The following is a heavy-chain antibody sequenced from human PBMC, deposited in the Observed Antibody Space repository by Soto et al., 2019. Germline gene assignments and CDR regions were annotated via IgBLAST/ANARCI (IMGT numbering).Heavy chain of an antibody. Sequence: PSETLSLTCTVSGGSISSGGYYWSWIRQHPGKGLEWIGYIYYSGSTYYNPSLKSRVTISVDTSKNQFSLKLSSVTAADTAVYYCAREGEYDILTGYYSPGGGFDPWGQGTLVTVSS. D-gene: IGHD3-9*01. J-gene: IGHJ5*02. CDR2: IYYSGST. CDR3: AREGEYDILTGYYSPGGGFDP. V-gene: IGHV4-31*03. CDR1: GGSISSGGYY.